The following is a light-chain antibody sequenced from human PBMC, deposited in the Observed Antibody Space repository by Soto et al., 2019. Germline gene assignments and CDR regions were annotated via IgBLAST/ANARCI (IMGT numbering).Light chain of an antibody. Sequence: AIRMTQSPSSFSASTGDRVTITCRASQGINSYLAWYQQKPGKAPKLLIYAASTLQSGVPSRFSGSGSGTDFTLTISCLQSDDFATYYCQQYHTSPPTFGQGTNVEIK. J-gene: IGKJ1*01. V-gene: IGKV1-8*01. CDR2: AAS. CDR3: QQYHTSPPT. CDR1: QGINSY.